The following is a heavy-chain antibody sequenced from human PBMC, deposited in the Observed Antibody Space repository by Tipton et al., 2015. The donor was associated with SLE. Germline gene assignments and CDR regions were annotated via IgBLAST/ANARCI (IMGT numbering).Heavy chain of an antibody. J-gene: IGHJ3*02. V-gene: IGHV4-34*01. CDR1: GGSFSGYY. Sequence: TLSLTCAVYGGSFSGYYWNWIRQPPGKGLEWIGEINHSGSTNYNPSLKSRVTISVDTSKNQFSLRLSSVTAADTAVYFCAKEQRLEYTFDAFTIWGQGTMVTVS. D-gene: IGHD6-25*01. CDR2: INHSGST. CDR3: AKEQRLEYTFDAFTI.